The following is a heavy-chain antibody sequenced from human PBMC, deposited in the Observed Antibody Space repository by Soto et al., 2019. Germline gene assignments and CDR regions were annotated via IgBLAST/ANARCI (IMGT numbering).Heavy chain of an antibody. V-gene: IGHV1-18*01. J-gene: IGHJ5*02. CDR1: GYTFTSYG. Sequence: ASVKVSCKASGYTFTSYGISWVRQAPGQGLEWMGWINTNNGNTNYAQKLQGRVTMTTDTSTSTAYMELRSLSSDARAVYYWAGVSRGWYYWFAPWGRGPLVTVS. CDR3: AGVSRGWYYWFAP. D-gene: IGHD6-19*01. CDR2: INTNNGNT.